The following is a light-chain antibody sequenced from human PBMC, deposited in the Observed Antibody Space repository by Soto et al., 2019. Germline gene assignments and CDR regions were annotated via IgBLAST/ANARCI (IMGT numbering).Light chain of an antibody. J-gene: IGKJ5*01. V-gene: IGKV1-39*01. Sequence: DIQMTQSPSSLSASVGDRVTITCRASQSISNYLNWYQQKPRKAPKLLIYAASSLQSGVPSGFSGSGSGTDFTLTISSLQPEDFATYYCQQSYSIPLTFGQGTRLEIK. CDR2: AAS. CDR3: QQSYSIPLT. CDR1: QSISNY.